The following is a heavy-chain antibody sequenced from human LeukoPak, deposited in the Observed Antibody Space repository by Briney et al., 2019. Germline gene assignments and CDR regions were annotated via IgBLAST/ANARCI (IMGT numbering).Heavy chain of an antibody. CDR2: INANSGGT. V-gene: IGHV1-2*02. Sequence: ASVKVSCKAFEYTFTAYYMHWVRQAPGQGLDWMGWINANSGGTNYAQKFQGRVTMTRDTSISTAYMGLSRLRSDDTAIYYCASQYSYGSGTYIGDAFDIWGQGTMVTVSS. J-gene: IGHJ3*02. D-gene: IGHD3-10*01. CDR1: EYTFTAYY. CDR3: ASQYSYGSGTYIGDAFDI.